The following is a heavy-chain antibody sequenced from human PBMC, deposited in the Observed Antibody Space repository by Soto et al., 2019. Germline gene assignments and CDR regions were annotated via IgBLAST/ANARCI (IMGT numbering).Heavy chain of an antibody. J-gene: IGHJ6*02. D-gene: IGHD3-10*01. V-gene: IGHV1-18*01. CDR2: ISAYNGNT. CDR1: GYTFTSYG. CDR3: ASDPMVRGPGPYGMDV. Sequence: ASVKVSCKASGYTFTSYGISWVRQAPGQGLEWMGWISAYNGNTNYAQKLQGRVTMTTDTSTSTAYMELRSLRSDDTAVYYCASDPMVRGPGPYGMDVWGQGTTVTVSS.